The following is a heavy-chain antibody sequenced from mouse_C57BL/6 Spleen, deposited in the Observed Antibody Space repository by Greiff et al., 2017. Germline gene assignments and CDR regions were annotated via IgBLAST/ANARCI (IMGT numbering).Heavy chain of an antibody. J-gene: IGHJ2*01. CDR1: GYTFTSYW. CDR2: IYPGSGST. V-gene: IGHV1-55*01. D-gene: IGHD3-2*02. Sequence: VQLQQPGAELVKPGASVKMSCKASGYTFTSYWITWVKQRPGQGLEWIGDIYPGSGSTNYNEKFKSKATLTDTSSSTAYMQLSSLTSEDSAVYYCATAQATFFDYWGQGTTLTVSS. CDR3: ATAQATFFDY.